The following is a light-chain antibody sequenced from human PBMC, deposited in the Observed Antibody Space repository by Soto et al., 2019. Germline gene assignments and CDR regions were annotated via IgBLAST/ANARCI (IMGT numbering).Light chain of an antibody. CDR2: DSS. J-gene: IGKJ4*01. V-gene: IGKV3-15*01. CDR1: QNVHSD. CDR3: QQYSDWPLT. Sequence: EVVMTQSPATLSVSPGDRATLSCRASQNVHSDLAWYQQKPGQAPRLLIFDSSTRDTDVPLRFTGGGSGTDFTLTISSLQSEDFAVYYCQQYSDWPLTVGGGTKVEIK.